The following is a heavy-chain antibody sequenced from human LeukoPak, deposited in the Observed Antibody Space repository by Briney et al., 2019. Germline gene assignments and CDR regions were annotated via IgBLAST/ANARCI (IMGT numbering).Heavy chain of an antibody. CDR1: GYTFTGYY. J-gene: IGHJ4*02. D-gene: IGHD1-26*01. CDR2: ISTYNGDT. CDR3: ARGSYYDY. Sequence: ASVKVSCKASGYTFTGYYMHWVRQAPGQGLEWMGWISTYNGDTNYEQKFQGRLTMTTEKSTSTGYMELRSLRSDDTAVYYCARGSYYDYWGQGTLVTVSS. V-gene: IGHV1-18*04.